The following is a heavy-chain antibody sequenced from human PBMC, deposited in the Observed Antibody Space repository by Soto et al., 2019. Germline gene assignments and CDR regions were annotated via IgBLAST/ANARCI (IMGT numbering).Heavy chain of an antibody. J-gene: IGHJ4*02. V-gene: IGHV3-23*01. D-gene: IGHD6-13*01. CDR3: ARGPSLDASSWTFAFH. CDR1: GFTFSSHA. Sequence: GGSLRLSCAGSGFTFSSHAMSWVRQTPGKGLEWVSGIGGGAENTYYADSVRGRFSISRDNSKNKMYLQMNILRADDTAVYFCARGPSLDASSWTFAFHWGQGTLVTVSS. CDR2: IGGGAENT.